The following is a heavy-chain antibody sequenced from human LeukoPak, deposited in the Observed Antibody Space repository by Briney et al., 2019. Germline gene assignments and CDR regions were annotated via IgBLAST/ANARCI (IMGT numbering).Heavy chain of an antibody. CDR1: GGSISSYY. Sequence: PSETLSLTCTVSGGSISSYYWSWIRQPPGKGLEWIGYIYYSGSTNYNPSLKSRVTISVDTSKNQFSLKLSSVTAADTAVYYCARHMDYGDYTNWYFDLWGRGTLVTVSS. J-gene: IGHJ2*01. CDR2: IYYSGST. V-gene: IGHV4-59*08. CDR3: ARHMDYGDYTNWYFDL. D-gene: IGHD4-17*01.